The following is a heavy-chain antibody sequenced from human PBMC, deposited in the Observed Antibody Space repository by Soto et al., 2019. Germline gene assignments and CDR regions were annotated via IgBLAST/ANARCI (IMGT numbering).Heavy chain of an antibody. D-gene: IGHD3-22*01. CDR1: GFTFSNAW. V-gene: IGHV3-15*01. J-gene: IGHJ4*02. CDR3: TTESVYRDNMIVVVPPFGY. CDR2: IKSKTDGGTT. Sequence: EVQLVESGGGLVKPGGSLRLSCAASGFTFSNAWMSWVRQAPGKGLEWVGRIKSKTDGGTTDYAEPVKGRFTISRDDSKNTLYLQMNSLKTEDTAVYYCTTESVYRDNMIVVVPPFGYWGQGTLVTVSS.